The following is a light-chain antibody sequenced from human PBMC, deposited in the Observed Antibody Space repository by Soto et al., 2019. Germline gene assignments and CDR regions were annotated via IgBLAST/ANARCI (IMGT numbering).Light chain of an antibody. CDR1: QSVSSSY. CDR2: GAS. CDR3: QQYGSSRVT. J-gene: IGKJ3*01. V-gene: IGKV3-20*01. Sequence: EIVLTQSPGTLSLSPGERATLSCRASQSVSSSYLAWYQQKPGQAPRLLIYGASSRATGIPDRFSGSGSGTDFTLTISRLEHEEFAVYYCQQYGSSRVTFGPGTKVDIK.